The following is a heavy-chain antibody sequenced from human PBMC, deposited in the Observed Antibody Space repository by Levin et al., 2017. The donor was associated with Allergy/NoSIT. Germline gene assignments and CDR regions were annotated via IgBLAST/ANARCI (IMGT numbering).Heavy chain of an antibody. CDR2: IYPGDSDT. Sequence: KVSCQGSGYSFTSYWIGWVRQMPGKGLEWMGIIYPGDSDTRYSLSFQGQVTISADKSISTAYLQWSSLKASDTAIYYCARRGTRDYYYYMDVWGKGTTVTVSS. CDR3: ARRGTRDYYYYMDV. V-gene: IGHV5-51*01. J-gene: IGHJ6*03. D-gene: IGHD1-1*01. CDR1: GYSFTSYW.